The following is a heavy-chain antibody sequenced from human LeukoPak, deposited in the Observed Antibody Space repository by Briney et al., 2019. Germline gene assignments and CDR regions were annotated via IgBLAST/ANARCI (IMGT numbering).Heavy chain of an antibody. Sequence: SETLSLTCTVSGGSISSDGYHWNWIRQHPGKGLEWIGYIYKSGSTYYNPSLKSRPTISVDTSKNQFSLKLSSVTAADTAVYYCARGQPGLPNIVVVPAAPGGEVRPSDNWFDPWGQGTLVTVSS. J-gene: IGHJ5*02. CDR2: IYKSGST. D-gene: IGHD2-2*01. V-gene: IGHV4-31*03. CDR3: ARGQPGLPNIVVVPAAPGGEVRPSDNWFDP. CDR1: GGSISSDGYH.